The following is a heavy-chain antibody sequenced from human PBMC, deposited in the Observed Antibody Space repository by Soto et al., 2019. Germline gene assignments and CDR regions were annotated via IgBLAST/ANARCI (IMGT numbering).Heavy chain of an antibody. CDR3: ARDSVPAAPPYYYGMDV. J-gene: IGHJ6*02. V-gene: IGHV3-11*06. CDR1: GFTFSDYY. CDR2: ISSSSSYT. Sequence: GGSLRLSCAASGFTFSDYYMSWIRQAPWKGLEWVSYISSSSSYTNYADSVKGRFTISRDNAKNSLYLQMNSLRAEDTAVYYCARDSVPAAPPYYYGMDVWGQGTTVTVSS. D-gene: IGHD2-2*01.